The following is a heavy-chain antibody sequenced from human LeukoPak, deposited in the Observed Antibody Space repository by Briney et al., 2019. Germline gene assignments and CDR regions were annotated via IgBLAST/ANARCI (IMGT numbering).Heavy chain of an antibody. CDR3: ARGSYSSSSGNIDY. J-gene: IGHJ4*02. CDR2: INPNSGGT. V-gene: IGHV1-2*04. CDR1: GYTFTGYY. Sequence: EASVKVSCKASGYTFTGYYIHWVRQAPGQGLEWMGWINPNSGGTNYAQKFQGWVTMTRDTSISTAYMELSKLRSDDTAVYYCARGSYSSSSGNIDYWGQGTLVTVSS. D-gene: IGHD6-6*01.